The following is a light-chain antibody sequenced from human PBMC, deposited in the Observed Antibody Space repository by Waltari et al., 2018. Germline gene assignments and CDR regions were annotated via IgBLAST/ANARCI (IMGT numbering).Light chain of an antibody. V-gene: IGLV1-44*01. J-gene: IGLJ1*01. CDR1: SSNIGSNT. CDR3: AAWDDSLNGLYV. CDR2: TNN. Sequence: QSVLTQPPSASGTPGQRVTISCSGSSSNIGSNTVNWYQQLPGTAPKLLIYTNNRRPSGVPDRCPGSKSGTSSSLAISGRQSEDEADYYCAAWDDSLNGLYVFGTGTKVTVL.